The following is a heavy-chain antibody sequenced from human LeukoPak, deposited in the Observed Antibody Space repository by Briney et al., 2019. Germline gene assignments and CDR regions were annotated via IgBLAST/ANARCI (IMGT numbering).Heavy chain of an antibody. D-gene: IGHD1-1*01. CDR1: DWSFSGSY. J-gene: IGHJ5*02. CDR2: IYPSGGT. V-gene: IGHV4-34*01. Sequence: SETLSLTCAVFDWSFSGSYWTWIRQPPGKGLEWIGEIYPSGGTTYKPSLKSRVTISADKSKNQFSLKLSSVTAADTAIYYCVRGLSNWEGFDPWGQGTLVTVSS. CDR3: VRGLSNWEGFDP.